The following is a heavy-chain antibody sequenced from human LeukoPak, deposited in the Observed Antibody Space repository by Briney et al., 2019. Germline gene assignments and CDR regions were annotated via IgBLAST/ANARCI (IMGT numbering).Heavy chain of an antibody. CDR3: ARYADYHAGWFDP. Sequence: PSETLSLTCTVSGGSINNYHWSWIRQPPGKGLEWIGYIYYSGSTSYNPSLKSRVTISVDTSKNQFSLKLSSVTAADTAVYYCARYADYHAGWFDPWGQGTLVTVSS. CDR1: GGSINNYH. J-gene: IGHJ5*02. CDR2: IYYSGST. V-gene: IGHV4-59*01. D-gene: IGHD4-17*01.